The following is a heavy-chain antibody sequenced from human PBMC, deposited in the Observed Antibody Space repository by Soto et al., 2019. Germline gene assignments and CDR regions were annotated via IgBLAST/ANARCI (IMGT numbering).Heavy chain of an antibody. J-gene: IGHJ1*01. Sequence: EVQLVESGGGLVQPGGSLRLSCVASGFTFSSYWMHWVRQAPGKGLVWVSSISNDGSSIYADPVKGRFTISRDNSKNSLYLQMNSLRAEDTAVYYCARLPNKSPQNWGQGTVVNVSP. CDR2: ISNDGSS. CDR3: ARLPNKSPQN. CDR1: GFTFSSYW. V-gene: IGHV3-74*01.